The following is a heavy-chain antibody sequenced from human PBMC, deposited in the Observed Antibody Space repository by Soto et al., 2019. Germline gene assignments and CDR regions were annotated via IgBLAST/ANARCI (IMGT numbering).Heavy chain of an antibody. J-gene: IGHJ4*02. D-gene: IGHD1-26*01. CDR2: IYYSGST. CDR3: ARGSSGWQELRSWYFDY. Sequence: NPSETLSLTCTVSGGSISSGGYYWSWIRQHPGKGLEWIGYIYYSGSTYYNPSLKSRVTISVDTSKNQFSLKLSSVTAADTAVYYCARGSSGWQELRSWYFDYWGQGTLVTVSS. CDR1: GGSISSGGYY. V-gene: IGHV4-31*03.